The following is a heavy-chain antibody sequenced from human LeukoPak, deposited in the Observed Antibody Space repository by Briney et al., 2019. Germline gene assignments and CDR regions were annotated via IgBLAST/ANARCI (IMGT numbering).Heavy chain of an antibody. CDR3: TREGSGVTEYFQH. CDR2: MYHTGAT. J-gene: IGHJ1*01. CDR1: GYAVRSGYY. V-gene: IGHV4-38-2*02. Sequence: SEPLSLTCTVSGYAVRSGYYGGWIRQPPEEGREWIVSMYHTGATYYHPSLKSRVTISVDTSKTQFSLKLSSVTAAAAAVYYCTREGSGVTEYFQHWGQGTLVTASS. D-gene: IGHD6-25*01.